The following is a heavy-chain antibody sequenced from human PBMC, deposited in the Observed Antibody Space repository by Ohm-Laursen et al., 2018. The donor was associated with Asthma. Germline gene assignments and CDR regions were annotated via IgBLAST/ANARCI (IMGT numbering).Heavy chain of an antibody. CDR3: AKDVLGFVAAAQD. CDR1: GFTFSTYA. V-gene: IGHV3-23*01. CDR2: ISGSGGTT. J-gene: IGHJ4*02. Sequence: SLRLSCAASGFTFSTYAMNWVRQAPGQGLEWVSVISGSGGTTYYADSVEGRFTISRDNSKNTMYLQMNSLRAEDTAIYYCAKDVLGFVAAAQDWGQGTLVTVSS. D-gene: IGHD6-13*01.